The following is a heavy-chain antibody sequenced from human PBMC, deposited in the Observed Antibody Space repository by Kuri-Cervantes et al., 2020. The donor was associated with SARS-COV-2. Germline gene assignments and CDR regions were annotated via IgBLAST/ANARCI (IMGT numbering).Heavy chain of an antibody. V-gene: IGHV4-39*07. CDR2: IYYSGST. Sequence: SETLSLTCTVSGGSISSSSYYWGWIRQPPGKGLEWIGSIYYSGSTYYNPSLKSRVTISAVTSKNQFSLKVNSVTAADTAMYYCARVPATGPVAGGFDYWGLGTLVTVSS. CDR1: GGSISSSSYY. D-gene: IGHD2-21*01. CDR3: ARVPATGPVAGGFDY. J-gene: IGHJ4*02.